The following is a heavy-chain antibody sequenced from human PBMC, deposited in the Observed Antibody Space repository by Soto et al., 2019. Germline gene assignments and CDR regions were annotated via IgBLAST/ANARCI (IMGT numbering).Heavy chain of an antibody. CDR2: SSYTGNT. CDR3: ARLGAYYQSLDP. J-gene: IGHJ5*02. Sequence: ETLSLTCTVSGASITSGNYYWGWIRQPPGKGLQWIGSSSYTGNTYFNPSLRSRVTISFDTSKNQFSLRLTSVTAADTAVYYCARLGAYYQSLDPWGPGTLVTVSS. V-gene: IGHV4-39*01. CDR1: GASITSGNYY. D-gene: IGHD3-22*01.